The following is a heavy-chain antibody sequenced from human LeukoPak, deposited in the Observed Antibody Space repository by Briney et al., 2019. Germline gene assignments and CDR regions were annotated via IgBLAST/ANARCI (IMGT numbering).Heavy chain of an antibody. V-gene: IGHV3-43D*03. Sequence: GGSLRLSCAASGFIFDDYAMHWVRQGPGKGLEWVSLISWDGGSAYYAKSVTDRFIVSRDNSKNSVYLQMNGLRDDDTALYFCAKDIAGSRGDYLDYWGQGTLVTVSS. D-gene: IGHD3-10*01. CDR2: ISWDGGSA. CDR3: AKDIAGSRGDYLDY. CDR1: GFIFDDYA. J-gene: IGHJ4*02.